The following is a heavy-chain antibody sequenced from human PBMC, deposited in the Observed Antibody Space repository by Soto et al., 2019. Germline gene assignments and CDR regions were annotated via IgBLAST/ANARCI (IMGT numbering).Heavy chain of an antibody. V-gene: IGHV1-3*05. J-gene: IGHJ6*02. CDR1: GYTFTSYA. CDR3: ARDPSYYGMDV. Sequence: QVQLVQSGAEEKKPGASVKVSCKASGYTFTSYAMHWVRLAPGQRLEWMGWINAGNGNTKYSQKFQGRVTITRDTSASTAYMELSSLRSEDTAVYYCARDPSYYGMDVWGQGTTATVSS. CDR2: INAGNGNT.